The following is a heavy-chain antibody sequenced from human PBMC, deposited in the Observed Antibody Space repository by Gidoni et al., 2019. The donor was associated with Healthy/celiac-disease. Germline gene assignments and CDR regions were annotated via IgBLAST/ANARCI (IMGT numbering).Heavy chain of an antibody. J-gene: IGHJ4*02. CDR1: EFTFSSYW. D-gene: IGHD4-17*01. CDR2: IKQDGSEK. CDR3: ARVGHYGDYGIL. Sequence: EVQLVESGGGLVQPGGSLRLSCAASEFTFSSYWMSWVRQAPGKGLGWVANIKQDGSEKYYVDSVKGRFTISRDNAKNSLYLQMNSLRAEDTAVYYCARVGHYGDYGILWGQGTLVTVSS. V-gene: IGHV3-7*01.